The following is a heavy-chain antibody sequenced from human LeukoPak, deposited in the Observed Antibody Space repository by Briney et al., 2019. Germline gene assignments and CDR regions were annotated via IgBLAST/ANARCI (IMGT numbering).Heavy chain of an antibody. J-gene: IGHJ4*02. V-gene: IGHV3-7*05. CDR3: AKDLAGGSGSIHAPIDY. CDR2: ITLDGSEK. CDR1: GFTFSSYW. Sequence: GGSLRLSCAASGFTFSSYWMTWVRQAPGKGLEWVATITLDGSEKFYVDSVKGRFTISRDNAKNSLYLQMNSLRTEDTALYYCAKDLAGGSGSIHAPIDYLGQGTLVTVSS. D-gene: IGHD3-10*01.